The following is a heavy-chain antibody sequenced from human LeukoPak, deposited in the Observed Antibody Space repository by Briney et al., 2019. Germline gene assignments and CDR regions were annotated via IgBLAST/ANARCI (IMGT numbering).Heavy chain of an antibody. D-gene: IGHD1-26*01. J-gene: IGHJ3*02. CDR3: ARDRSPIVGGATYDAFDI. CDR2: INHDGSKR. V-gene: IGHV3-7*01. CDR1: GFTFTTSW. Sequence: SGGSLRLSCGGSGFTFTTSWMTWVRQAPEKRIEWVFNINHDGSKRTYADSVKGRFSISRDNTRNSLYLQMNSLSVEDTAVYFCARDRSPIVGGATYDAFDIWGQGTKVTVSS.